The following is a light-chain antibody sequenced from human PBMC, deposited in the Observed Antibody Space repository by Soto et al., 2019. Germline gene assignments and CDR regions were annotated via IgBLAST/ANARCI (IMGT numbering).Light chain of an antibody. CDR3: QQYNNWPPVT. CDR2: HTA. J-gene: IGKJ1*01. Sequence: EIVLTQSPATLSSFPGERVTLSCRASQYINTRLAWYQHKPGQAPRPLIYHTANRATGIPARFSGSGSGTEFTLTISSLQSEDFAVYYCQQYNNWPPVTFGQGTKVDIK. CDR1: QYINTR. V-gene: IGKV3D-15*01.